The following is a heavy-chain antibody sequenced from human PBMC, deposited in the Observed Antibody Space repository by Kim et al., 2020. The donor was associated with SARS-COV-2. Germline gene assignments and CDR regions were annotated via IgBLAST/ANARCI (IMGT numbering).Heavy chain of an antibody. CDR1: GFTFSSYA. CDR2: ITLTGATT. CDR3: ATKTDGDYWFDN. V-gene: IGHV3-23*01. J-gene: IGHJ4*02. Sequence: GGSLRLSCATSGFTFSSYALSWVRQAPGKGLEYVSLITLTGATTFYADSVKGRFTISRDSSRDTLYLQMNDLRAEDTAVYYCATKTDGDYWFDNWGQGTLVTVSA. D-gene: IGHD4-17*01.